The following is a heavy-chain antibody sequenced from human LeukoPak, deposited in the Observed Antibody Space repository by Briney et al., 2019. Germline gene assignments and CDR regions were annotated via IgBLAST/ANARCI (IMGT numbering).Heavy chain of an antibody. J-gene: IGHJ4*02. CDR1: GFTFSSYT. V-gene: IGHV3-23*01. D-gene: IGHD3-16*01. CDR3: AEDGGLWVSAPWGDS. CDR2: ITTSDGNT. Sequence: GGSLRLSCAASGFTFSSYTMSWVRQAPGKGLEWVSTITTSDGNTYYADSVKGRFTVSRDNSKNTLFLQMNSLRAEDTAVYYWAEDGGLWVSAPWGDSWGRGTLVTVSS.